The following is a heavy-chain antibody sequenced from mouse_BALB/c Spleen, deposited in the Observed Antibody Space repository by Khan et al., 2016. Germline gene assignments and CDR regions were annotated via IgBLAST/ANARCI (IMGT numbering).Heavy chain of an antibody. J-gene: IGHJ4*01. Sequence: VQLQESGTELPRPGASVKLSCKASGYTFTDYYLHWVMQRTGQGLEWIGEIFPGSGSTYYNEKFKGKASLTADTSSSTAYMQISSLTSEVSAVYFCARSYYGYFAMDYWGHGASVTVSS. V-gene: IGHV1-77*01. CDR3: ARSYYGYFAMDY. D-gene: IGHD1-2*01. CDR1: GYTFTDYY. CDR2: IFPGSGST.